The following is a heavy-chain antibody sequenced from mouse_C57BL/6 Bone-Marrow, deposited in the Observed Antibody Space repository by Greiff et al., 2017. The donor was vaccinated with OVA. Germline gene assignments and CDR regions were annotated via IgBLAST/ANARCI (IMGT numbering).Heavy chain of an antibody. Sequence: EVQRVESGGGLVQPGGSLKLSCAASGFTFSDYYMYWVRQTPEKRLEWVAYISNGGGSTYYPDTVKGRFTISRDNAKNTLYMQMSRLKSEDTAMYYCARQITTSYYAMDYWGQGTSVTVSS. CDR3: ARQITTSYYAMDY. CDR2: ISNGGGST. J-gene: IGHJ4*01. CDR1: GFTFSDYY. V-gene: IGHV5-12*01. D-gene: IGHD2-4*01.